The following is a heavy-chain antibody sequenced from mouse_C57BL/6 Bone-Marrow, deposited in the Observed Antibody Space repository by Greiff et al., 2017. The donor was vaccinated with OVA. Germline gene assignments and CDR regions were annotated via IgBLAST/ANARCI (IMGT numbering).Heavy chain of an antibody. J-gene: IGHJ3*01. V-gene: IGHV3-6*01. CDR2: ISYDGSN. Sequence: EVKLMESGPGLVKPSQSLSLTCSVTGYSITSGYYWNWIRQFPGNKLEWMGYISYDGSNNYNPSLKNRISITPDTSKNQFFLKLNSVTTVDTATYYCARSSNYFAYWGQGTLVTVSA. D-gene: IGHD2-5*01. CDR3: ARSSNYFAY. CDR1: GYSITSGYY.